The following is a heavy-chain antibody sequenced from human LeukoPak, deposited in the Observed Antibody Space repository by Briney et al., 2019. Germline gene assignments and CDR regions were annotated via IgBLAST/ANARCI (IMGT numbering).Heavy chain of an antibody. Sequence: GGSLRLSCAASGFTFSSYAMHWVRQAPGKGLEWVAVISYDGSNKYYADSVKGRFTISRDNSKNTLYLQMNSLRAEDTAVYYCARIIAVAGTGAFDYWGQGTLVTVSS. CDR3: ARIIAVAGTGAFDY. V-gene: IGHV3-30-3*01. D-gene: IGHD6-19*01. CDR2: ISYDGSNK. CDR1: GFTFSSYA. J-gene: IGHJ4*02.